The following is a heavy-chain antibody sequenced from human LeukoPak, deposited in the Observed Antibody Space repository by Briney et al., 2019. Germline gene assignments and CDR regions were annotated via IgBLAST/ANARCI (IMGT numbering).Heavy chain of an antibody. CDR3: ARSGDSSSWYYYYYGMDV. J-gene: IGHJ6*04. CDR2: INAGNGNT. CDR1: GYTFTSYA. D-gene: IGHD6-13*01. Sequence: ASVKVSCKASGYTFTSYAMHWVRQAPGQRLEWMGWINAGNGNTKYSQKFQGRVTITRDTSASTAYMELSSLRSEDTAVYYCARSGDSSSWYYYYYGMDVWGKGTTVTVSS. V-gene: IGHV1-3*01.